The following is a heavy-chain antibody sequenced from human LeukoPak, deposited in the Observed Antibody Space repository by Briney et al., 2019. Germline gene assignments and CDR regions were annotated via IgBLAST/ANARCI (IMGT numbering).Heavy chain of an antibody. Sequence: GGSLRLSCAASGFTFSSYGMHWVRQAPDKGPEWVAFIRYDGSDKYYADSVKGRFTIPRDNSKNTLYLQMNSLRAEDTAVYYCAKDSWEVGATSEIDYWGQGTLVTVSS. J-gene: IGHJ4*02. CDR2: IRYDGSDK. V-gene: IGHV3-30*02. CDR3: AKDSWEVGATSEIDY. D-gene: IGHD1-26*01. CDR1: GFTFSSYG.